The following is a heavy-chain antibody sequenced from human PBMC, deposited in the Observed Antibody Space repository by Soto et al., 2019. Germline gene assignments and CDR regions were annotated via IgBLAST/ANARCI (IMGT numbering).Heavy chain of an antibody. V-gene: IGHV4-39*01. J-gene: IGHJ5*02. CDR2: MYYTGNK. Sequence: QLQLQESGPGLVQPAETLSLTCTVSGGSISSSTYYWDWISQPPGKGLEWIGAMYYTGNKNYNPSLESRVTMSVDTSKNQFSLKLSSVTPTDTAVYYCARRSSSSLGSLFDPWGRGILVTVSS. CDR3: ARRSSSSLGSLFDP. D-gene: IGHD6-6*01. CDR1: GGSISSSTYY.